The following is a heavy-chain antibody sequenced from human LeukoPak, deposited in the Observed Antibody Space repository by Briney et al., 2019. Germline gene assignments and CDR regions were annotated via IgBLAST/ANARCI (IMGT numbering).Heavy chain of an antibody. D-gene: IGHD3-10*02. Sequence: ASVKVSRKASGYTFTSYDINWVRQATGQGLEWMGWMNPNSGNTGYAQSFQGRLTMTRNTSISTVYMELSSLRSEDTAVYYCARGPRSGDLSLGYWFDPWGQGTLVSVSS. CDR2: MNPNSGNT. V-gene: IGHV1-8*01. CDR1: GYTFTSYD. J-gene: IGHJ5*02. CDR3: ARGPRSGDLSLGYWFDP.